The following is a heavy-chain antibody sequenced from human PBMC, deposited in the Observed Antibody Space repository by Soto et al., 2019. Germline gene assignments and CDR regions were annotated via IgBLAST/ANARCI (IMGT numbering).Heavy chain of an antibody. Sequence: SVKVSCKASGYTFASYGVICVLQSAAQLLWWMGWISAYNGTTNYAQKLQGRVTMTTDTFTSTAYMELRSLRSDDTAVYYCARVVAGAAMILVVNNWFDPWGQGTLVTVSS. CDR1: GYTFASYG. D-gene: IGHD3-22*01. J-gene: IGHJ5*02. V-gene: IGHV1-18*04. CDR3: ARVVAGAAMILVVNNWFDP. CDR2: ISAYNGTT.